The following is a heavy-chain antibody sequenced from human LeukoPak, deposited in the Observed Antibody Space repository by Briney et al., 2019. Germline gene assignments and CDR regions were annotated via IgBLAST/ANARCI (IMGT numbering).Heavy chain of an antibody. V-gene: IGHV3-53*05. CDR3: ARDPLGLGRRCYYYYYMDV. Sequence: PGGALRLSCADSGVTVSSNYMSWVRQAPGKGGEWGSVIYSGGSTYYKDSVKGRFTISRDNSKNKMYLQINSLRTEDTAVYYCARDPLGLGRRCYYYYYMDVWGKGTTVTVSS. D-gene: IGHD3/OR15-3a*01. CDR2: IYSGGST. J-gene: IGHJ6*03. CDR1: GVTVSSNY.